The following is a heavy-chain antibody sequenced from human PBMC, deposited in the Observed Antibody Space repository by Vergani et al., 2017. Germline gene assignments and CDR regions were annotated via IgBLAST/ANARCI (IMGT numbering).Heavy chain of an antibody. CDR2: IYPGDSDT. J-gene: IGHJ4*02. CDR1: GYSFTSYW. CDR3: ASAETGEDLYDFWSGYYPFDY. V-gene: IGHV5-51*03. D-gene: IGHD3-3*01. Sequence: EVQLVQSGAEVKKPGESLKISCKGSGYSFTSYWIGWVRQMPGKGLEWMGIIYPGDSDTRYSPSFQGQVTISDDKSISTAYLQWSSLKASDTAMYYCASAETGEDLYDFWSGYYPFDYWGQGTLVTVSS.